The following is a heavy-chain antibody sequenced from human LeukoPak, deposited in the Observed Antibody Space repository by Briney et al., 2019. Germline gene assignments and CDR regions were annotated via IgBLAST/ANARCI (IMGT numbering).Heavy chain of an antibody. D-gene: IGHD3-22*01. CDR3: AKDLYYYDSSGYYGANWFDP. Sequence: GGSLRLSCAASGFTFSSYAMSWVRQAPGKGLEWVSAISGSGGSTYYADSVKGRFTISRDNSKNTLYLQMNSLRAEDTAVYYCAKDLYYYDSSGYYGANWFDPWGQGTLVTASS. V-gene: IGHV3-23*01. CDR2: ISGSGGST. CDR1: GFTFSSYA. J-gene: IGHJ5*02.